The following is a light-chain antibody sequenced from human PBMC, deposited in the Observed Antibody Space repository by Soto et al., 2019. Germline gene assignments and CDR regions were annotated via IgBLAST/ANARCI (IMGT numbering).Light chain of an antibody. J-gene: IGLJ2*01. Sequence: QSVLTQPPSVSAAPGQKIIISCSGTNSNIGNNYVTWYQQNPGTAPKLLIYDNNKRPSGIPDRFSGSKSGTSATLGITGLQTRDEADYYCGTWDSSLSVVVFGGGTKLPVL. CDR2: DNN. CDR1: NSNIGNNY. CDR3: GTWDSSLSVVV. V-gene: IGLV1-51*01.